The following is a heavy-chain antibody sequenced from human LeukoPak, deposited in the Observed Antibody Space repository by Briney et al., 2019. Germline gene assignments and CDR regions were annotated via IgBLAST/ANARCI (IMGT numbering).Heavy chain of an antibody. D-gene: IGHD3-16*01. J-gene: IGHJ4*02. CDR2: ISTSGTT. V-gene: IGHV4-4*07. Sequence: SETLSLTCTVSGGSISSYYWSWIRQPAGKGLEWIGRISTSGTTNYNPSLKSRVTISVDKSKNQFSLRLIFVTAADTAVYYCASSGGMTFDYWGQGTLATVSS. CDR3: ASSGGMTFDY. CDR1: GGSISSYY.